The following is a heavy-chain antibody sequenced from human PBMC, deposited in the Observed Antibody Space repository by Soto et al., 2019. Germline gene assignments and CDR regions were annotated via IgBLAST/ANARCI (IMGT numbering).Heavy chain of an antibody. CDR2: INSDGSTT. CDR3: ARVPTGGYDWN. Sequence: GSLRLSCAASGFTFSSYWMHWVRQAPGKGLVWVSRINSDGSTTNYADPVKGRFTISRDNAKNTLYLQMNSLRAEDTAVYYCARVPTGGYDWNWGQGTLVTVSS. V-gene: IGHV3-74*01. D-gene: IGHD5-12*01. J-gene: IGHJ1*01. CDR1: GFTFSSYW.